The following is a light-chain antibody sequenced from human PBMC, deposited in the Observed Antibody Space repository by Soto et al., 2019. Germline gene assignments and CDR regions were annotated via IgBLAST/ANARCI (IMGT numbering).Light chain of an antibody. V-gene: IGKV1-33*01. CDR3: QQYNKPEYP. CDR1: QAIRNH. Sequence: DVQMTQSPASLSASVGDRVTITCQASQAIRNHLIWYQQKPGKAPKLLIYDDSTVETGVPSRFSGSGSGTDFTLTISGLQPEDIAKYYCQQYNKPEYPVGQGTKVEIK. CDR2: DDS. J-gene: IGKJ2*01.